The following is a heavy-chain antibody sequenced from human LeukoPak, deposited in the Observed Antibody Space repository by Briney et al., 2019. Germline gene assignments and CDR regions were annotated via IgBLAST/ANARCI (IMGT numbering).Heavy chain of an antibody. J-gene: IGHJ3*02. V-gene: IGHV7-4-1*02. CDR2: INTNTGNP. CDR1: GYTFTSYA. CDR3: ARGYCSGGSCYRSAFDI. Sequence: GASVKVSCKASGYTFTSYAMNWVRQAPGQGLEWMGWINTNTGNPTYAQGFTGRFVFSLDTSVSTAYLQISSLKAEDTAVYYCARGYCSGGSCYRSAFDIWGQGTMVTVSS. D-gene: IGHD2-15*01.